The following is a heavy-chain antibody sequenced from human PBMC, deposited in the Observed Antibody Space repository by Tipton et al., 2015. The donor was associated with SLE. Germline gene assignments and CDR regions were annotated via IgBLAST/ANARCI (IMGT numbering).Heavy chain of an antibody. CDR3: AKDDGGNYYSDY. Sequence: SLRLSCAASGFTFSNYAMTWVRQAPGKGLEWVSDIYSGGSTYYADSVKGRFTISRDNSKNTLYLQMNSLRPEDTAVYYCAKDDGGNYYSDYWGQGTLVTVSS. J-gene: IGHJ4*02. CDR1: GFTFSNYA. CDR2: IYSGGST. V-gene: IGHV3-23*03. D-gene: IGHD4-23*01.